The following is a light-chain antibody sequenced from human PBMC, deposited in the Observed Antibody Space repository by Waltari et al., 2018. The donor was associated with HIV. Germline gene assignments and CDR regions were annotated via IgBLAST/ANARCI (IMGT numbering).Light chain of an antibody. J-gene: IGLJ3*02. CDR1: SSDIGGYDD. V-gene: IGLV2-11*01. Sequence: QSALTQPPSVSKSLGQSVTFSCTGTSSDIGGYDDVSWFQQSPGRPPRLLLYGINKRPSGVSDRFSGSKSANTASLTISGLQAEDESDYFCCSFRSGSTWVFGGGTRLTVL. CDR3: CSFRSGSTWV. CDR2: GIN.